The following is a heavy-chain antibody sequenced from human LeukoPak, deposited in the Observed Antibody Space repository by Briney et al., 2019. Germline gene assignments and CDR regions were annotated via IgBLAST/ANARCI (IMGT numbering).Heavy chain of an antibody. Sequence: PGWSLRLSCAASGFTFSTYAMSWVRQAPGKGLEWVSAISGSGGSTYYADSVKGRFTISRDNSTNTLYLQMNSLRAEDTAVYYCSKDQTWIELWFGYWGQGTLVTVSS. CDR1: GFTFSTYA. J-gene: IGHJ4*02. V-gene: IGHV3-23*01. CDR2: ISGSGGST. D-gene: IGHD5-18*01. CDR3: SKDQTWIELWFGY.